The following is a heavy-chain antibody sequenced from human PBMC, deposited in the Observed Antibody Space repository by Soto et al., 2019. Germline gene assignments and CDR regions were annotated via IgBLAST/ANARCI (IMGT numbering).Heavy chain of an antibody. CDR1: GYIFSAYY. CDR3: ARSYCGGDCPNNWLDF. J-gene: IGHJ5*01. Sequence: ASVKVSCKASGYIFSAYYIHWVRQVPGQGFEWMGIINPSGGTTTYAQEFQGRVTMTRDTSTSTVYMELGSLRSEDTAIYYCARSYCGGDCPNNWLDFWGQGTLVTVSS. D-gene: IGHD2-21*02. CDR2: INPSGGTT. V-gene: IGHV1-46*01.